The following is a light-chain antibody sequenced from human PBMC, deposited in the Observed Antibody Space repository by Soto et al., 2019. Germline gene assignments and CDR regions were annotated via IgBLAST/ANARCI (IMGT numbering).Light chain of an antibody. J-gene: IGLJ1*01. V-gene: IGLV2-11*01. CDR2: DVS. CDR1: SSDVGGYNY. CDR3: CSYTTSSTLYV. Sequence: QSALTQPRSVSGSPRQSVTISCTGTSSDVGGYNYVSWYQQYPGKAPKLIIYDVSKRPSGVPDRFSGSKSGNTASLTISGLQAEDEADYYCCSYTTSSTLYVFGPGTKLTVL.